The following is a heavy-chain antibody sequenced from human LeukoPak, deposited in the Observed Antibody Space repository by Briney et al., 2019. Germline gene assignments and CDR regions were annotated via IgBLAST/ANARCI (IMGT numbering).Heavy chain of an antibody. CDR1: GFTFSSYS. CDR2: ISSSSSYI. D-gene: IGHD4-17*01. V-gene: IGHV3-21*01. CDR3: ARDKRTTVTTGDAFDI. J-gene: IGHJ3*02. Sequence: GGSLRLSCAASGFTFSSYSMNWVRQAPGKGLEWVSSISSSSSYIYYADSVKGRFTISRDNAKNSLYLQMNSLRAEDTAVYYCARDKRTTVTTGDAFDIWGQGTMVTVSS.